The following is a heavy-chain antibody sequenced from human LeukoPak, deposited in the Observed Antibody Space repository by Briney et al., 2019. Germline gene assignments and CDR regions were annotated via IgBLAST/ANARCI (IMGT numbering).Heavy chain of an antibody. J-gene: IGHJ3*02. CDR3: ARVGDGLNDAFDI. CDR2: INPNTGGT. Sequence: ASVKVSCKASGYTFTGYYMNWVRQAPGQGLEWLGRINPNTGGTNFAQSFQGRVTMTRDTSIATAYMELSRLRSDDTAVYYCARVGDGLNDAFDIWGQGTMVTVSS. V-gene: IGHV1-2*06. D-gene: IGHD5-24*01. CDR1: GYTFTGYY.